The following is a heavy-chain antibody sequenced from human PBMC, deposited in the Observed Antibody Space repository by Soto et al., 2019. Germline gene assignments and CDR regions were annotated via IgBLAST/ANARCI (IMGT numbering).Heavy chain of an antibody. CDR3: ARGPDIVVVPAAPEDAFDI. CDR2: IYSGGST. Sequence: EVQLVESGGGLVQPGGSLRLSCAASGFTVSSNYMSWVRQAPGKGLEWVSVIYSGGSTYYADSVKGGFTISRDNAKNTLYLQMNRLRAEDTAVYYCARGPDIVVVPAAPEDAFDIWGQGTMVTVAS. D-gene: IGHD2-2*01. CDR1: GFTVSSNY. J-gene: IGHJ3*02. V-gene: IGHV3-66*01.